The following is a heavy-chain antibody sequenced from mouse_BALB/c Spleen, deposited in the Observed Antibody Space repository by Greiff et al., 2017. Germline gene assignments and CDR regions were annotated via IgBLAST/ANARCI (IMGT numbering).Heavy chain of an antibody. CDR1: GYTFTSYY. CDR3: TRDGNHRDAMDY. J-gene: IGHJ4*01. V-gene: IGHV1S81*02. CDR2: INPSNGGT. Sequence: QVHVKQSGAELVKPGASVKLSCKASGYTFTSYYMYWVKQRPGQGLEWIGEINPSNGGTNFNEKFKSKATLTVDKSSSTAYMQLSSLTSEDSAVYYCTRDGNHRDAMDYWGQGTSVTVSS. D-gene: IGHD2-1*01.